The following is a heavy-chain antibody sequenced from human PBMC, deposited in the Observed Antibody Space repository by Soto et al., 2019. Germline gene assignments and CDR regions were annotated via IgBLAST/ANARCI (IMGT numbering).Heavy chain of an antibody. D-gene: IGHD6-13*01. V-gene: IGHV3-7*03. CDR2: IKQDGSEK. CDR3: ARETVGTGDY. Sequence: EVQLVESGGDLVQPGGSLSLSCAASGFTVSSYWMSWVRQAPGKGLEWVANIKQDGSEKYYVDSVKGRFTISRDNAKNSLYLQMNSLRAEDTAVYFCARETVGTGDYWGQGTLVTVSS. J-gene: IGHJ4*02. CDR1: GFTVSSYW.